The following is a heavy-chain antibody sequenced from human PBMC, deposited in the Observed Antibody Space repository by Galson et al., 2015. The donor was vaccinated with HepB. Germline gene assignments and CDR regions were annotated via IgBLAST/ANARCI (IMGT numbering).Heavy chain of an antibody. Sequence: SLRLSCAASGFTFSSYAMHWVRQAPGKGLEWVAVISYDGSNKYYADPVKGRFTISRDNSKNTLYLQMNSLRAEDTAVYYCAREAHSSSWEDYYYGMDVWGQGTTVTVSS. J-gene: IGHJ6*02. CDR1: GFTFSSYA. V-gene: IGHV3-30*04. CDR2: ISYDGSNK. CDR3: AREAHSSSWEDYYYGMDV. D-gene: IGHD6-13*01.